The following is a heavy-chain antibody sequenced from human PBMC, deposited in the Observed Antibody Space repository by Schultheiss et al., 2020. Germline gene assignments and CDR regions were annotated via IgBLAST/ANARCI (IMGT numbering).Heavy chain of an antibody. CDR3: ARGSLLWFGELQNYYYYGMDV. Sequence: ESLKISCAASGFTFSSYWMHWVRQPPGKGLEWIGEINHSGSTNYNPSLKSRVTISVDTSKNQFSLKLSSVTAADTAVYYCARGSLLWFGELQNYYYYGMDVWGQGTTVTVSS. CDR1: GFTFSSYW. D-gene: IGHD3-10*01. V-gene: IGHV4-34*01. CDR2: INHSGST. J-gene: IGHJ6*02.